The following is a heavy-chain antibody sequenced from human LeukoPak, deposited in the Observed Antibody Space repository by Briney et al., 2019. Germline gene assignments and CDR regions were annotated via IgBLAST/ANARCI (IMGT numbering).Heavy chain of an antibody. V-gene: IGHV3-74*01. CDR3: ARDLFPYYYDSSGYFFDY. Sequence: GGSLRLSCAASGFTFSSYWMHWVRQVPGKGLVWVSRINTDGSSTSYADSVKGRFTISRDNAKNTLYLQMNSLRAEDTAVYYCARDLFPYYYDSSGYFFDYWGQGTLVTVSS. J-gene: IGHJ4*02. CDR2: INTDGSST. CDR1: GFTFSSYW. D-gene: IGHD3-22*01.